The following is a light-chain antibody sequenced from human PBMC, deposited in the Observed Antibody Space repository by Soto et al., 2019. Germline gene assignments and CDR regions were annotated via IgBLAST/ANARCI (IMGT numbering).Light chain of an antibody. CDR1: QSISIW. V-gene: IGKV1-5*03. J-gene: IGKJ1*01. CDR2: KAS. CDR3: LQYESYPTT. Sequence: DIQMTQSPSTLSASVGDRVTITCRASQSISIWLAWYQQKPGKAPKLLIYKASSLESGVPSRFRGSGYETEFTLTISSLQPDDFATYYCLQYESYPTTFGQGTKVDIK.